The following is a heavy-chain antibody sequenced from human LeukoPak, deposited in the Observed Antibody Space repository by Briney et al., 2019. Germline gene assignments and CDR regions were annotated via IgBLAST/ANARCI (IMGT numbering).Heavy chain of an antibody. J-gene: IGHJ4*02. CDR1: GFTFSTYW. D-gene: IGHD1-1*01. Sequence: GGSLRLSRGASGFTFSTYWMSWVRQAPGKGLEWVANIEDAGFELYYVDSVKGQFSISRDNAKNSLYLQMDSLRAEDTAVYYCATNSGWRFEYWGQGTLVTVSS. V-gene: IGHV3-7*02. CDR2: IEDAGFEL. CDR3: ATNSGWRFEY.